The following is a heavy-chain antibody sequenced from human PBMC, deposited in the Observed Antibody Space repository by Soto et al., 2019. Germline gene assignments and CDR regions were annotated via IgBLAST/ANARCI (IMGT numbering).Heavy chain of an antibody. D-gene: IGHD3-10*01. CDR2: ISNDGSKK. Sequence: QVQLVESGGGVVQPGTSLRLSCAASGFTFTNYGMHWVRQARGKGLEWVATISNDGSKKYNADSVKGRFTISRDNSKNMLYLQMNSLRPEDTAVYYCAKDWDYRGDLDYWGQGTLVTVS. V-gene: IGHV3-30*18. CDR3: AKDWDYRGDLDY. CDR1: GFTFTNYG. J-gene: IGHJ4*02.